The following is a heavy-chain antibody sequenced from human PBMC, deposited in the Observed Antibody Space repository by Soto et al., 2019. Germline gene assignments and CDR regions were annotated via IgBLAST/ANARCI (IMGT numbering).Heavy chain of an antibody. CDR1: GFTFSTYW. D-gene: IGHD4-17*01. CDR2: ITPDGSGT. Sequence: EVQLVESGGGLVQPGGSLRLSCAASGFTFSTYWMHWVRQAPGKGLMWVSRITPDGSGTNYADSVKGRFTISRDNAKNTLYLQMHSLRAEDMSIYYWLRATTVTRIDYWGQGTLVTVSS. V-gene: IGHV3-74*01. CDR3: LRATTVTRIDY. J-gene: IGHJ4*02.